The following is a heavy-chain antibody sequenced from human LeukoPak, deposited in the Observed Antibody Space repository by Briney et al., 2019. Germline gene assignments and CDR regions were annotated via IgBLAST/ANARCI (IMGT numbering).Heavy chain of an antibody. V-gene: IGHV4-38-2*02. Sequence: SETLSLTCFVSNYSISSGYYWGWFRQPPGKGLEWIGSMHHSGSSYQTPSLKSRVTMSVDTSKNQFSLRLSSVTAADTAVYYCARDISARYDYWAQGALVTVSS. CDR3: ARDISARYDY. CDR1: NYSISSGYY. J-gene: IGHJ4*02. D-gene: IGHD1-14*01. CDR2: MHHSGSS.